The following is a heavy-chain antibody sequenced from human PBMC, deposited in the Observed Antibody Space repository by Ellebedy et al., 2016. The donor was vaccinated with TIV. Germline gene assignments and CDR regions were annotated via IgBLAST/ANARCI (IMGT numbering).Heavy chain of an antibody. V-gene: IGHV5-51*01. J-gene: IGHJ1*01. Sequence: GESLKISXEGSGYTFGSNYIAWVRQRPGEGLEWMGIIYPGDSETRYSPSFEGQVTMSADTSIKTAYMQWTSLKALDTAIYYCAMSYGGNSLGYFEYWGQGTLVTVSS. D-gene: IGHD4-23*01. CDR1: GYTFGSNY. CDR3: AMSYGGNSLGYFEY. CDR2: IYPGDSET.